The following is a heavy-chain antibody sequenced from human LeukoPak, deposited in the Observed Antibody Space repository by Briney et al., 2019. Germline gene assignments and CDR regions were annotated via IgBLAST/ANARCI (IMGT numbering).Heavy chain of an antibody. D-gene: IGHD3-22*01. J-gene: IGHJ1*01. CDR2: IYYSGST. V-gene: IGHV4-39*02. Sequence: KPSETLSLTCTVSGGSISSSSYYWGWIRQPPGKGLEWIGSIYYSGSTYYNPSLKSRVTISVDTSKNQFSLTLSSVTAADTAVYYCAGDSSGYYPPAGYFQHWGQGTLVTVSS. CDR3: AGDSSGYYPPAGYFQH. CDR1: GGSISSSSYY.